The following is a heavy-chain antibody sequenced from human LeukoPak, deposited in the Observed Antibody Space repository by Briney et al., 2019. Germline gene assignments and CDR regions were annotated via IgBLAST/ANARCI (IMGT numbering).Heavy chain of an antibody. Sequence: SETLSLTCTVSGGPISTTDDYWGWIRQPPGKGPEWIGSIYYTGSTFYNPSLKSRVTISENPSKNQFSLKLRSVTAADTAVYYCAREDGTAMDNAFDIWGQGTMVTVSS. V-gene: IGHV4-39*07. J-gene: IGHJ3*02. CDR2: IYYTGST. CDR1: GGPISTTDDY. D-gene: IGHD5-18*01. CDR3: AREDGTAMDNAFDI.